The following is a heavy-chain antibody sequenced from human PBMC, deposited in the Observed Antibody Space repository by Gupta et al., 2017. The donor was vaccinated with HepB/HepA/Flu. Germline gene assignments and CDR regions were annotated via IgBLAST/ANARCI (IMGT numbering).Heavy chain of an antibody. CDR3: VRGTNEYPSVDI. J-gene: IGHJ4*02. D-gene: IGHD2-8*01. CDR1: GFTFSVYW. CDR2: INQDGRET. V-gene: IGHV3-7*01. Sequence: EVQLVESGGGLVQPGGSRRLSCASSGFTFSVYWMNWVRQAPGKGLEWVANINQDGRETYYVDSIKGRFTTSRDNIKNLVYLHMNSLAAEDTAVYYCVRGTNEYPSVDIWGQGTLVTVSS.